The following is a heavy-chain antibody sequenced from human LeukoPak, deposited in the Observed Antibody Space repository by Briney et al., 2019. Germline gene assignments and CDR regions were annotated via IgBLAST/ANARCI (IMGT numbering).Heavy chain of an antibody. Sequence: GGSLRLSCAASGFTFSSYAMSWVRQAPGKGLEWVSSISSSSSYIYYADSVKGRFTISRDNAKNSLYLQMNSLRAEDTAVYYCARDSSYGLWYYYYMDVWGKGTTVTVSS. CDR3: ARDSSYGLWYYYYMDV. CDR2: ISSSSSYI. D-gene: IGHD5-18*01. CDR1: GFTFSSYA. J-gene: IGHJ6*03. V-gene: IGHV3-21*01.